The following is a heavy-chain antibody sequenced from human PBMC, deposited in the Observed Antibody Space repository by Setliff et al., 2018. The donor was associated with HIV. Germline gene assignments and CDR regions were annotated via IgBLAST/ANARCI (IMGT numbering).Heavy chain of an antibody. V-gene: IGHV1-2*06. CDR1: GYTFTGYY. CDR2: INPNSGDT. J-gene: IGHJ6*03. CDR3: ARGSTAVNYYYYYIDV. D-gene: IGHD2-2*01. Sequence: GASVKVSCKASGYTFTGYYMHWVRQAPGQGFEWMGRINPNSGDTNYAQKFKGRVTMTRDTSISTAYMEVTRLRSDDTAVYYCARGSTAVNYYYYYIDVWGKGTTVTVSS.